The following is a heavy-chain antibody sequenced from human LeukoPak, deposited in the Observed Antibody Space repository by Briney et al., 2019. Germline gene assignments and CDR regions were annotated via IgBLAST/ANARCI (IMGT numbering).Heavy chain of an antibody. Sequence: SQTLSLTCTVSGGSISSGDYYWSWIRQPPGKGLEWIGYIYYSGSTYYNPSLKSRVTISVDTSKNQFSLKLSSVTAADTAVYYCARDPIVATIATTDYWGQGTLVTVSS. CDR2: IYYSGST. CDR3: ARDPIVATIATTDY. J-gene: IGHJ4*02. CDR1: GGSISSGDYY. V-gene: IGHV4-30-4*01. D-gene: IGHD5-12*01.